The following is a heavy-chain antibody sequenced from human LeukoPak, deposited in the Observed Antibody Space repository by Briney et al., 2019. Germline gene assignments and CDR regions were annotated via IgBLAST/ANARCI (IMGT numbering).Heavy chain of an antibody. CDR3: ARRYYYDSSGYHPGDDAFDI. J-gene: IGHJ3*02. Sequence: SETLSLTCIVSGGSISAYYWSWIQQPPGKGLEWIGYIYYSGSTNYNPSLKSRVTISVDTSKNQFSLKLNSVTAADTAVYYCARRYYYDSSGYHPGDDAFDIWGQGTMVTVSS. V-gene: IGHV4-59*08. D-gene: IGHD3-22*01. CDR2: IYYSGST. CDR1: GGSISAYY.